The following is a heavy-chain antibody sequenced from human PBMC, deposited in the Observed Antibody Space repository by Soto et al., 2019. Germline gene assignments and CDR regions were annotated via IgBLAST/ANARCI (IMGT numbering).Heavy chain of an antibody. V-gene: IGHV3-23*01. Sequence: GGSLRLSCAASGFTLSRQAMSWVRQAPGKGLEWVSAISASGARTYYADSVMGRFSISRDTSKNTLYLQINTLRVEDTAVYYCAKDQTPGYSADWAVGYYFHFWGQGTLVTVYS. D-gene: IGHD5-12*01. J-gene: IGHJ4*02. CDR2: ISASGART. CDR3: AKDQTPGYSADWAVGYYFHF. CDR1: GFTLSRQA.